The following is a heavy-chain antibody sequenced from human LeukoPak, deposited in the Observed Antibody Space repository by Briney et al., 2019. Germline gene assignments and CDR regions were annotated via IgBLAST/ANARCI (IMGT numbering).Heavy chain of an antibody. V-gene: IGHV4-59*01. D-gene: IGHD2-15*01. J-gene: IGHJ4*02. CDR1: GGSISSYY. CDR3: ARDLVGHFDY. Sequence: SETLSLTWTVSGGSISSYYWSWIRQPPGKGLEWIGYIYYSGSTNYNPSLKSRVTISVDTSKNQFSLKLSSVAAADTAVYYCARDLVGHFDYWGQGTLVTVSS. CDR2: IYYSGST.